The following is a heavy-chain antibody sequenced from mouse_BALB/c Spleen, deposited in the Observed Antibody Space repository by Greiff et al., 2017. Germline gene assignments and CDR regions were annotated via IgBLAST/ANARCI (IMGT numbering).Heavy chain of an antibody. J-gene: IGHJ1*01. V-gene: IGHV2-9*02. CDR1: GFSLTSYG. CDR2: IWAGGST. D-gene: IGHD2-1*01. CDR3: ARDGDYGNYGDWYFDV. Sequence: VHLVESGPGLVAPSQSLSITCTVSGFSLTSYGVHWVRQPPGKGLEWLGVIWAGGSTNYNSALMSRLSISKDNSKSQVFLKMNSLQTDDTAMYYCARDGDYGNYGDWYFDVWGAGTTVTVSS.